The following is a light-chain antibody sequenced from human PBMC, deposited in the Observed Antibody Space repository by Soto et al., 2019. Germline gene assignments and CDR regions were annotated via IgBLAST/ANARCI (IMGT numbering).Light chain of an antibody. J-gene: IGLJ1*01. CDR2: EVT. CDR3: SSYTRTFV. Sequence: QSVLTQPASVSGSPGQSITISCTGTSRDIDGYKCVSWYQQHPGKAPKLLIYEVTNRPSGVSNRFSGSKSGNTASLTISGLQAEHEADYYCSSYTRTFVFGTGTKLTVL. V-gene: IGLV2-14*01. CDR1: SRDIDGYKC.